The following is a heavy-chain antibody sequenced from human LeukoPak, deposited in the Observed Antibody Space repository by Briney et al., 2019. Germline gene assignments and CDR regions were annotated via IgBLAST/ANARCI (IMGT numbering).Heavy chain of an antibody. CDR2: IIPIFGTA. J-gene: IGHJ4*02. CDR1: GGTFSSYA. V-gene: IGHV1-69*13. CDR3: ARSLRVRSAYFDY. Sequence: SVKVSCKASGGTFSSYAISWVRQAPGQGLEWMGGIIPIFGTANYAQKFQGRVTITADESTSTAYMELSSLRSEDTAVYYCARSLRVRSAYFDYWGQGTLATVSS. D-gene: IGHD3-10*01.